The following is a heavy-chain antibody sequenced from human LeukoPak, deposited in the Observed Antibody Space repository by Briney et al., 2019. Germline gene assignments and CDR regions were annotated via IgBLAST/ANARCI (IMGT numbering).Heavy chain of an antibody. CDR1: GFTFSSYS. CDR3: ASSVVPAAVLDY. CDR2: ISSSSSYI. D-gene: IGHD2-2*01. V-gene: IGHV3-21*01. J-gene: IGHJ4*02. Sequence: GGSLRLSCAASGFTFSSYSMNWVRQAPGKGLEWVSSISSSSSYIYYADSVKGRFTISRGNAKNSLYLQMNSLRAEDTAVYYCASSVVPAAVLDYWGQGTLVTVPS.